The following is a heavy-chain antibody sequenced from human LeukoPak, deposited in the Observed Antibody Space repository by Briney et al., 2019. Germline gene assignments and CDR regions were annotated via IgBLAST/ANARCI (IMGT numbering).Heavy chain of an antibody. CDR2: IKSDGST. V-gene: IGHV3-74*01. CDR1: GFTFRSYW. J-gene: IGHJ1*01. CDR3: ARAPSEIGGYYPEYFRH. D-gene: IGHD3-22*01. Sequence: GGSLRLSCAASGFTFRSYWMHWVRQAPGKGLVWVSRIKSDGSTNYADSVKGRFTISRDNAKNTVSLQMNSLRAEDTGVHSCARAPSEIGGYYPEYFRHWGQGTLVTVSS.